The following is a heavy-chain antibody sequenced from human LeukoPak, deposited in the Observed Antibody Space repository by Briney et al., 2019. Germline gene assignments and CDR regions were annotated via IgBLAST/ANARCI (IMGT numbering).Heavy chain of an antibody. V-gene: IGHV3-74*01. CDR3: ARAGWRPWLVYYYYGMDV. J-gene: IGHJ6*04. D-gene: IGHD6-19*01. CDR2: INSDGSST. CDR1: GFTFSSYW. Sequence: HTGGSLRLSCAASGFTFSSYWMHWVRQAPGKGLVWVSRINSDGSSTSYADSVKGRFTISRDNAKNTLYLQMNSLRAEDTAVYYCARAGWRPWLVYYYYGMDVWGKGTTVTVSS.